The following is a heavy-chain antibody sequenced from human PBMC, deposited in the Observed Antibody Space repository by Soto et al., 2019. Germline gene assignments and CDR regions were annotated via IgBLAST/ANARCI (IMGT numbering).Heavy chain of an antibody. J-gene: IGHJ5*02. CDR3: ARGGTTVTTSIYNWFDP. CDR1: GGTFSSYA. V-gene: IGHV1-69*01. Sequence: QVQLVQSGAEVKKPGSSVKVSCTASGGTFSSYAISWVRQAPGQGLEWMGGIIPIFGTANYAQKFQGRDTITADESTSTAYMELSSLRSEDTAVYYCARGGTTVTTSIYNWFDPWGQGTLVTVSS. D-gene: IGHD4-17*01. CDR2: IIPIFGTA.